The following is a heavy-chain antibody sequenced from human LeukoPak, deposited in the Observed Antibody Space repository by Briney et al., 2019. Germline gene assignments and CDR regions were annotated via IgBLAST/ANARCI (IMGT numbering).Heavy chain of an antibody. V-gene: IGHV3-23*01. D-gene: IGHD2-2*01. CDR2: ISESSGST. J-gene: IGHJ3*02. CDR1: GFTFSNYA. CDR3: ARAGGYCSSTSCLEDAFDI. Sequence: GGSLRLSCAASGFTFSNYAMSWVRQAPGKGLEWVSAISESSGSTYYADSVKGRFTISRDNSKNTLYLQMNSLRAEDTAVYYCARAGGYCSSTSCLEDAFDIWGQGTMVTVSS.